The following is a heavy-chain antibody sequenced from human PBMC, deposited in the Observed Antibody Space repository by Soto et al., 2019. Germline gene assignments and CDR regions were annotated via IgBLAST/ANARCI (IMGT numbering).Heavy chain of an antibody. Sequence: GESLKISCKGSGYSFTSYWIGWVRQMPGKGLEWMGIIYPGDSDTRYSPSFQGQVTILADKSISTAYLQWSSLKASDTAMYYSAICSYSSSSYYYYGMDVWDQGTTVTVSS. D-gene: IGHD6-6*01. CDR3: AICSYSSSSYYYYGMDV. CDR1: GYSFTSYW. V-gene: IGHV5-51*01. CDR2: IYPGDSDT. J-gene: IGHJ6*02.